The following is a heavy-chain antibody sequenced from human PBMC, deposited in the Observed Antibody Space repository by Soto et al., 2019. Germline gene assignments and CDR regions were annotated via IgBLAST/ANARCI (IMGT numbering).Heavy chain of an antibody. Sequence: DVQVVESGGGLIQPGGSLRLSCVASGFIVNGKKYLTWVRQAPGKGLEWLSAVYSADGTFYADSVKGRFTVSLDNVKNRVFFQRKALGADDPAVFYWATHPGGGGYWGQGTLVTVSS. D-gene: IGHD3-10*01. CDR1: GFIVNGKKY. CDR2: VYSADGT. CDR3: ATHPGGGGY. J-gene: IGHJ4*02. V-gene: IGHV3-53*01.